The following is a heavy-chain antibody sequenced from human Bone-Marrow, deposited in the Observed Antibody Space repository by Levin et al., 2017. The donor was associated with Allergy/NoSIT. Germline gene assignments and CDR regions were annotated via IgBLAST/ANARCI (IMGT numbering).Heavy chain of an antibody. CDR1: GFTFRNYH. CDR3: AREDRSNYYDTRGQLFET. V-gene: IGHV3-30*04. CDR2: ISDDGDNK. J-gene: IGHJ5*02. Sequence: PGGSLRLSCAAFGFTFRNYHMHWVRQAPGKGLEWVARISDDGDNKYYAETVKGRFTISRDNSESTVYLQLDSLRPEATAVYFGAREDRSNYYDTRGQLFETWGKGTLVTVSS. D-gene: IGHD3-22*01.